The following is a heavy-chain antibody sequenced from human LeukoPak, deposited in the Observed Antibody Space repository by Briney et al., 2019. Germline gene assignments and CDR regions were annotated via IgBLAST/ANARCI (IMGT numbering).Heavy chain of an antibody. CDR2: ISYDGSNK. D-gene: IGHD3-16*01. CDR3: ARGQMMSPLTVDY. J-gene: IGHJ4*02. V-gene: IGHV3-30*03. CDR1: GFTFSDYS. Sequence: GGSLRLSCAASGFTFSDYSMNWVRQAPGKGLEWVAVISYDGSNKYYADSVKGRFTISRDNSKNTLYLQMNSLRAEDTAVYYCARGQMMSPLTVDYWGQGTLVTVSS.